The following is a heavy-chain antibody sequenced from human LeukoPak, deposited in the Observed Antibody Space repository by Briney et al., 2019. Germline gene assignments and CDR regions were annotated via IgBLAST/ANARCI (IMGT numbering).Heavy chain of an antibody. Sequence: AGGSLRLSCEASGFTFSSYGMHWVRQAPGKGLEWVAFIRYDESNKYYADSVKGRFTISRDNSKNTLYLQMNSLRTEDTAVYYCAKEFSKVTTRVQWGQGTLVTVSS. CDR3: AKEFSKVTTRVQ. J-gene: IGHJ4*02. V-gene: IGHV3-30*02. CDR2: IRYDESNK. D-gene: IGHD4-17*01. CDR1: GFTFSSYG.